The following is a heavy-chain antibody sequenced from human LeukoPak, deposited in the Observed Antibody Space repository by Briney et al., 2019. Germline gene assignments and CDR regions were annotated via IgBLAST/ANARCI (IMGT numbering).Heavy chain of an antibody. D-gene: IGHD1-26*01. CDR2: IYYSGST. Sequence: SETLSLTCTVSGGSISSGGYYWSWIRQHPGKGLEWIGYIYYSGSTYYNPSLKSRVTISVDTSKNQFSLKLSSATAADTAVYYCARKSGSYYLDYWGQGTLVTVSS. CDR3: ARKSGSYYLDY. V-gene: IGHV4-31*03. CDR1: GGSISSGGYY. J-gene: IGHJ4*02.